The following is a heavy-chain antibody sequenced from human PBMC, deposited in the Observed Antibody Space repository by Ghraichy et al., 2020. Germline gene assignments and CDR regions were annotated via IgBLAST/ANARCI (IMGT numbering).Heavy chain of an antibody. J-gene: IGHJ4*02. CDR2: ISSSSSYI. Sequence: GGSLRLSCAASGFTFSSYSMNWVRQAPGKGLEWVSSISSSSSYIYYADSVKGRFTISRDNAKNSLYLQMNSLRAEDTAVYYCARVAITFGGVIADDYWGQGTLVTVSS. D-gene: IGHD3-16*02. CDR3: ARVAITFGGVIADDY. V-gene: IGHV3-21*01. CDR1: GFTFSSYS.